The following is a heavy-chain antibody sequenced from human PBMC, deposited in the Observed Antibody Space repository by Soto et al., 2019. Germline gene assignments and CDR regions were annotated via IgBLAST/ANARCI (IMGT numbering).Heavy chain of an antibody. CDR3: TRDSPPPPYFSYFGMDV. V-gene: IGHV4-31*03. Sequence: QVQLQESGPGLVKPSQTLSLTCTVSGASVNSGDFHWSWIRQRPGAGLEWIGYIFFSGNTYYNPSLRGRLTISMDTSNNLFSLMLTSMTAADSAVYYCTRDSPPPPYFSYFGMDVWGQGTTVTVSS. J-gene: IGHJ6*02. CDR1: GASVNSGDFH. CDR2: IFFSGNT.